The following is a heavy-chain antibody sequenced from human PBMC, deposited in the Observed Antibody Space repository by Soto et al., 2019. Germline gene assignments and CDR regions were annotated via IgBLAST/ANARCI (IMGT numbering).Heavy chain of an antibody. Sequence: ASVKVSCKASGYSFTDYHIHWVRQAPGQGLEWLGRISPKSGGTSTAQKFQGWVTMTTDTSIGTASMELTRLTSDDTAIYYCARGDSTDCSNGVCSFFYNHDMDVWGQGTTVTVSS. V-gene: IGHV1-2*04. CDR2: ISPKSGGT. D-gene: IGHD2-8*01. CDR3: ARGDSTDCSNGVCSFFYNHDMDV. CDR1: GYSFTDYH. J-gene: IGHJ6*02.